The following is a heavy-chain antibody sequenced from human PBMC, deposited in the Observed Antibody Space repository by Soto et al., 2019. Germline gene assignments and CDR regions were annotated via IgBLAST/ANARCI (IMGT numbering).Heavy chain of an antibody. Sequence: GGSLRLSCAASGFTFSSYSMNWVRQAPGKGLEWVSYISSSSSTIYYADSVKGRFTISRDNAKNSLYLQMNSLRDEDTAVYYSARGADYDSSGIRLNWFDPWGQGTLVTVSS. CDR2: ISSSSSTI. CDR1: GFTFSSYS. V-gene: IGHV3-48*02. D-gene: IGHD3-22*01. J-gene: IGHJ5*02. CDR3: ARGADYDSSGIRLNWFDP.